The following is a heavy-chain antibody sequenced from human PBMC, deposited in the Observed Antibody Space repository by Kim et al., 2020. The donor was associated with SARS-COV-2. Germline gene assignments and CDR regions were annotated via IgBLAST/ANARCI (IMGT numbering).Heavy chain of an antibody. Sequence: ARDRFTISRDNSKNTLYLQMTSLRAEDTAVYYCARDRFGDSSEAEGFDYWGQGTLVTVSS. J-gene: IGHJ4*02. D-gene: IGHD3-22*01. CDR3: ARDRFGDSSEAEGFDY. V-gene: IGHV3-30*01.